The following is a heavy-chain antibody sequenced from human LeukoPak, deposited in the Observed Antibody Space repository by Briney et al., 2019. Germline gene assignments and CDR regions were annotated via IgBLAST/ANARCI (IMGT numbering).Heavy chain of an antibody. CDR3: ARGRQNLDYFDY. V-gene: IGHV1-69*13. CDR2: IIPIFGTA. CDR1: GGTFSSYA. D-gene: IGHD2-15*01. J-gene: IGHJ4*02. Sequence: ASVKVSCKASGGTFSSYAISWVRQAPGQGLEWMGGIIPIFGTANYAQKFQGRVTITADESTSTAHMELSSLRSEDTAVYYCARGRQNLDYFDYWGQGTLVTVSS.